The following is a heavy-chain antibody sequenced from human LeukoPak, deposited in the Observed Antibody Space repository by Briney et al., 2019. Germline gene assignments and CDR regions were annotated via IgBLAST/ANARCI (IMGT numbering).Heavy chain of an antibody. Sequence: GGSLRLSCAASGFTFSSYSMNWVRQAPGKGLEWVSSISSSSSYIYYADSVKGRFTISRGNAKNSLYLQMNSLRAEDTAVYYCARDSSGWTLDYWGQGTLVTVSS. CDR2: ISSSSSYI. V-gene: IGHV3-21*01. J-gene: IGHJ4*02. CDR1: GFTFSSYS. CDR3: ARDSSGWTLDY. D-gene: IGHD6-19*01.